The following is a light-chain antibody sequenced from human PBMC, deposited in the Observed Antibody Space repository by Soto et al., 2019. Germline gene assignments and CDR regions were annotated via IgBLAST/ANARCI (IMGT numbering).Light chain of an antibody. V-gene: IGLV2-23*02. Sequence: QSVLTRAASVSGSPGQSISISCTGTSSDVGSYNLVSWYQQHPGKAPKLMIYEVSKRPSGVSNRFSGSKSGNTASLTISGLQAEDEADYYCCSYAGSSTSLYVFGTGTKVTVL. J-gene: IGLJ1*01. CDR2: EVS. CDR1: SSDVGSYNL. CDR3: CSYAGSSTSLYV.